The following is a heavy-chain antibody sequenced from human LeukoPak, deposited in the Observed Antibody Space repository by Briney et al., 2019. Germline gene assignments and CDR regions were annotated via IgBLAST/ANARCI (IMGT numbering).Heavy chain of an antibody. J-gene: IGHJ4*02. CDR2: IYYSGNT. Sequence: SETLSLTCTVSGGSISSYYWSWIRQPPGKGLEWIGYIYYSGNTNYNPSLKSRVTISLDTSKNRFSLKLSSVTAADTAIYYCARFDSNVYGNHDYWGQGTLVTVSS. D-gene: IGHD3-22*01. CDR1: GGSISSYY. CDR3: ARFDSNVYGNHDY. V-gene: IGHV4-59*08.